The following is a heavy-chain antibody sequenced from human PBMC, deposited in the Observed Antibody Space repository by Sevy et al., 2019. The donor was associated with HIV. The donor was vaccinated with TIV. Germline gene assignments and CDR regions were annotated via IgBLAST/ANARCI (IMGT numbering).Heavy chain of an antibody. D-gene: IGHD3-22*01. CDR1: GFTFSTHA. CDR2: SSYDGNIE. V-gene: IGHV3-30-3*01. J-gene: IGHJ4*02. CDR3: ARDLGYESTGYLPLFDN. Sequence: GGSLRLSCAASGFTFSTHAMHWVRQAPGKGLEWVASSSYDGNIEYYPDSVKGRFTISRDDSKNTLYLQMNSLRSEDTALYYYARDLGYESTGYLPLFDNWGQGTLVTVSS.